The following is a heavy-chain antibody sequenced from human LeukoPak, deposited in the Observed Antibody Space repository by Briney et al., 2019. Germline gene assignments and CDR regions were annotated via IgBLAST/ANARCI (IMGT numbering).Heavy chain of an antibody. D-gene: IGHD2-8*01. J-gene: IGHJ4*02. CDR1: GFSFSIYS. CDR3: ARGDRLGYCTNGVCYPTDY. CDR2: ISSSSSYI. V-gene: IGHV3-21*01. Sequence: GGSLRLSCAASGFSFSIYSMNWVRQAPGKGLEWVSSISSSSSYIYYADSMKGRFTISRDNAKNSLFLQMHSLRAEDTAVYYCARGDRLGYCTNGVCYPTDYWGQGTLVTVSS.